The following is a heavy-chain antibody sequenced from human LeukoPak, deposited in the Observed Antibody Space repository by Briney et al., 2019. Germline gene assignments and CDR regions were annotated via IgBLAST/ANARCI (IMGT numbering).Heavy chain of an antibody. CDR3: ARHVGRTNIIFDY. V-gene: IGHV4-34*01. CDR2: INHSGST. Sequence: PSETLSLTCAVYGGSFSGYYWSWIRQPPGKGLEWIGEINHSGSTNYNPSLKSRVTISVDTSKNQFSLKLSSVTAADTAVYYCARHVGRTNIIFDYWGQGTLVTVSS. D-gene: IGHD2/OR15-2a*01. CDR1: GGSFSGYY. J-gene: IGHJ4*02.